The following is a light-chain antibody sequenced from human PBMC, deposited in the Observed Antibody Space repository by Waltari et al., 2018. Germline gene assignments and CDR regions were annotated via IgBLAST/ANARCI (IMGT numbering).Light chain of an antibody. CDR1: QRINSGD. CDR3: LHSGTSPPMYT. Sequence: VLTQSPGTLALSPGETFTLYSRASQRINSGDLAWYQQKPGQPPRVLIYGASKRATGVPDRFSGGGSGTDFTLIISRLEPEDFAVYFCLHSGTSPPMYTFGQGTKLEIE. V-gene: IGKV3-20*01. J-gene: IGKJ2*01. CDR2: GAS.